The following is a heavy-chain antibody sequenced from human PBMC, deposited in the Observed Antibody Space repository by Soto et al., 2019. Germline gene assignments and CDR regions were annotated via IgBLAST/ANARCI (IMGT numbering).Heavy chain of an antibody. CDR1: GFTFSSYW. CDR3: TRDIGGKGAY. D-gene: IGHD3-10*01. Sequence: VQLVESGGGLVQSGGSLRLSCAASGFTFSSYWMHWVRQVPGKGLLWVSRIDEYGNTINYADSVKGRFTISRDNARNTLYLEMHSLRAEDTALYYCTRDIGGKGAYWGPGTLVTVSS. CDR2: IDEYGNTI. V-gene: IGHV3-74*01. J-gene: IGHJ4*02.